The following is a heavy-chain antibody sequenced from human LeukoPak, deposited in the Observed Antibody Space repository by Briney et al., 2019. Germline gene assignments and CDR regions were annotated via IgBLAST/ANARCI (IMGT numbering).Heavy chain of an antibody. D-gene: IGHD6-6*01. CDR1: GGTFSSYA. CDR2: IIPIFGTA. Sequence: SVKVSCKASGGTFSSYAISWVRQAPGQGLEWMGGIIPIFGTANYAQKFQGRVTITADESTSTAYMELSSLRSKDTAVYYCARPQYSSSPAAFDIWGQGTMVTVSS. V-gene: IGHV1-69*01. CDR3: ARPQYSSSPAAFDI. J-gene: IGHJ3*02.